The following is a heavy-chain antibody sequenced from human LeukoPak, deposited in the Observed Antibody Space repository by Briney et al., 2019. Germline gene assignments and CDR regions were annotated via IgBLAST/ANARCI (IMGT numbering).Heavy chain of an antibody. CDR3: AKVNSSSWYQANIDY. V-gene: IGHV3-9*01. Sequence: GRSLRLSCAASGFTFDDYAMHWVRQAPGKGLEWVSGISWNSGSIGYADSVKGRFTISRDNAKNSLYLQVNSLRAEDTALYYCAKVNSSSWYQANIDYWGQGTLVTVSS. CDR2: ISWNSGSI. J-gene: IGHJ4*02. D-gene: IGHD6-13*01. CDR1: GFTFDDYA.